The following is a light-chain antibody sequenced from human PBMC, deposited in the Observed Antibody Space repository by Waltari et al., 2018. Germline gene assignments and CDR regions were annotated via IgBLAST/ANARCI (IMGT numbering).Light chain of an antibody. CDR2: AAS. J-gene: IGKJ2*01. CDR1: QTISNY. Sequence: DIQMTQSPSSLSVSVGDRVIITCRASQTISNYLNWYQQKPGKAPKVLISAASTLQSGVPSRFSGSRSGTDFTLIITSLQPEDFATYYCQQGYSVPYTFGQGTKLEIK. V-gene: IGKV1-39*01. CDR3: QQGYSVPYT.